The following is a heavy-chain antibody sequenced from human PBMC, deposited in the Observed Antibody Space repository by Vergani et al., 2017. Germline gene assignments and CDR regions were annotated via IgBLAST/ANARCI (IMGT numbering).Heavy chain of an antibody. CDR2: IYYSGST. D-gene: IGHD4-23*01. Sequence: QLQLQESGPGLVKPSETLSLTCTVSGGSISSSSYYWGWIRQPPGKGLEWIGSIYYSGSTYYNPSLKSRVTISVDTSKNQFSLKLRSVTAADTAVYYCARAPKGGNADYWGQGTLVTVSS. V-gene: IGHV4-39*01. J-gene: IGHJ4*02. CDR3: ARAPKGGNADY. CDR1: GGSISSSSYY.